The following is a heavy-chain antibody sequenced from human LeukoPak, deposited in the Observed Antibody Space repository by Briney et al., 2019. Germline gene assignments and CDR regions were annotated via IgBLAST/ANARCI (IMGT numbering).Heavy chain of an antibody. V-gene: IGHV3-53*01. J-gene: IGHJ5*02. Sequence: GGSLRLSCAASGFTVSSNYMSWVRQAPGKGLEWVSVIYSGGSTYYADSVKGRFTISRDNSKNTLYLQMNSLRAEDTAVYYCAREEITMVRGVIASSNWFDPWGQGTLVTVSS. D-gene: IGHD3-10*01. CDR2: IYSGGST. CDR1: GFTVSSNY. CDR3: AREEITMVRGVIASSNWFDP.